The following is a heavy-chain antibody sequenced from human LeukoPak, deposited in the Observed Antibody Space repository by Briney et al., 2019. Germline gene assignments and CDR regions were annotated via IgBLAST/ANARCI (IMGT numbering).Heavy chain of an antibody. D-gene: IGHD3-16*01. Sequence: GGSLRLSCAASGFTFDDYGMHWVRQAPGKGLEWVAFIRYDGSNKYYADSVKGRFTISRDNSKNTLYLQMNSLRAEDTAVYYCAKETSSYARLPYYFDYWGQGTLVTVSS. CDR2: IRYDGSNK. CDR1: GFTFDDYG. CDR3: AKETSSYARLPYYFDY. J-gene: IGHJ4*02. V-gene: IGHV3-30*02.